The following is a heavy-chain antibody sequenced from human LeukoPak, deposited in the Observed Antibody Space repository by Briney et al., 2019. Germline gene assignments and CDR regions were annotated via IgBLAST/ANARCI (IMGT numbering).Heavy chain of an antibody. CDR2: IYYSGST. CDR1: GGSISNYY. CDR3: ARRDHYGVKAFDI. V-gene: IGHV4-59*08. D-gene: IGHD4-17*01. J-gene: IGHJ3*02. Sequence: SETLSVTCTVSGGSISNYYWSWIRQPPGKGLEWIGYIYYSGSTNYNPSLKSRVTISVDTSKNQFSLKLSSVTAADTAVYYCARRDHYGVKAFDIWGQGTMVTVSS.